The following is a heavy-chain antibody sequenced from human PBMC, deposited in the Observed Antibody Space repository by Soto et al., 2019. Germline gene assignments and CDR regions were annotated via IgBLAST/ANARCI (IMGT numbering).Heavy chain of an antibody. J-gene: IGHJ4*02. D-gene: IGHD3-10*01. Sequence: QVQLVQSGAEVKKPGSSVKVSCKASGGTFSSYAISWVRQAPGQGLEWMGGIIPIFGTANYAQKFQGRVTITADESTSTAYMELSSLRSEDTAVYYCARVAMVRGVIIWGNFDYWGQGTLVTVSS. V-gene: IGHV1-69*01. CDR3: ARVAMVRGVIIWGNFDY. CDR1: GGTFSSYA. CDR2: IIPIFGTA.